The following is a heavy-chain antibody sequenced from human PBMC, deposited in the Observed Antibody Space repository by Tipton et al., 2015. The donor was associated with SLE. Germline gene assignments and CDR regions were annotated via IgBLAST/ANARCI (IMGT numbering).Heavy chain of an antibody. J-gene: IGHJ3*02. CDR1: GFTFSDYE. V-gene: IGHV3-48*03. Sequence: SLRLSCAAAGFTFSDYEMNWVRRAAGKGLEWVSYISGGGITTYYADSVKSRFTISRDDAKSSLFLQMSSLRVEDTSVYYCARDGGHRDAFDIWGQGTMVTVSA. CDR2: ISGGGITT. D-gene: IGHD3-16*01. CDR3: ARDGGHRDAFDI.